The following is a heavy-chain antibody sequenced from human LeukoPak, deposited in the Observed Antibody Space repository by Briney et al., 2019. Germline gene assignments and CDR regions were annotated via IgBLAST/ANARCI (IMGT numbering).Heavy chain of an antibody. Sequence: SETLSLTCTVSGDSISSGGRYWSWIRQPAGKGLEYLGRIYGTGSTNYNPSLKSRVTMSEDTSKNQFSLKLTSVTAADTAVYYCARAGTWAEFDYWGQGILVTVSS. CDR3: ARAGTWAEFDY. CDR2: IYGTGST. D-gene: IGHD7-27*01. V-gene: IGHV4-61*02. CDR1: GDSISSGGRY. J-gene: IGHJ4*02.